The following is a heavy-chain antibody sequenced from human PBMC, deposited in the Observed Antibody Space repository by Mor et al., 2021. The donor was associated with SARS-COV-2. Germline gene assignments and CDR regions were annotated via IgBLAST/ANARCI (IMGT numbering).Heavy chain of an antibody. J-gene: IGHJ4*02. D-gene: IGHD3-9*01. Sequence: GLEWVAFIRSKAYGGTTEYAASVKGRFTISRDDSKSIAYLQMNSLKTEDTAVYYCTRGANSTSLYDILTTYSPDYWGQGTLVT. V-gene: IGHV3-49*02. CDR3: TRGANSTSLYDILTTYSPDY. CDR2: IRSKAYGGTT.